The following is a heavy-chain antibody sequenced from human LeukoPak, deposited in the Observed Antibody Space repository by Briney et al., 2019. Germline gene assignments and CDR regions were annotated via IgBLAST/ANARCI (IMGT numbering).Heavy chain of an antibody. J-gene: IGHJ4*02. CDR3: ARSYDFWSGYYTAY. CDR2: ISGSGGST. V-gene: IGHV3-23*01. Sequence: GGSLRLSCAASGFTFSSYAMSWVRQAPGKGLEWVSAISGSGGSTYYADSVKGRFTISRGNSKNTLYLQMNSLRAEDTAVYYCARSYDFWSGYYTAYWGQGTLVTVSS. D-gene: IGHD3-3*01. CDR1: GFTFSSYA.